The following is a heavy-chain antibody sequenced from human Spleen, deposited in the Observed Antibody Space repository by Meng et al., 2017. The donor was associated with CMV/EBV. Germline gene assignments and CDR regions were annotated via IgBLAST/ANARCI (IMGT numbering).Heavy chain of an antibody. CDR2: VNYSGST. Sequence: SCTVSGGSITNFYWNWIRQSPGKGLEWIGNVNYSGSTKYNPALNSRVIISVDTSKNQFSLNLNSVTAADTAVYYCARVRGSRRAGGGGTLIDSVVDKLATKGYYFDYWGQGTLVTVSS. J-gene: IGHJ4*02. CDR3: ARVRGSRRAGGGGTLIDSVVDKLATKGYYFDY. CDR1: GGSITNFY. D-gene: IGHD5-12*01. V-gene: IGHV4-59*01.